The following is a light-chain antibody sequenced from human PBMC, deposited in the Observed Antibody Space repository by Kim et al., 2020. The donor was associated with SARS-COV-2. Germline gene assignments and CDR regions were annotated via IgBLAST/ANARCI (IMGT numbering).Light chain of an antibody. V-gene: IGKV3-20*01. CDR2: GAS. J-gene: IGKJ1*01. CDR3: QQYDSPPWT. CDR1: QTVSSSY. Sequence: EIVLTQSPGTLSLSPGERVTLSCRASQTVSSSYIAWYQQKPGQAPRLLIYGASSGATGIPDRFRGSGSGTDFTLTISRLEPEDFAVYYCQQYDSPPWTFGQGTKVDIK.